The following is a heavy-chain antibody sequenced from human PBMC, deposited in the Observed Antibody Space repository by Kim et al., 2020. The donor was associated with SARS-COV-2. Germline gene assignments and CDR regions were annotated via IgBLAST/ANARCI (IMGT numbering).Heavy chain of an antibody. Sequence: GGSLRLSCAASGFTFSGSAMHWVRQASGKGLEWVGRIRSKANSYATAYAASVKGRFTISRDDSKNTAYLQMNSLKTEDTAVYYCTSRVVPAAGFDYWGQGTLVTVSS. CDR1: GFTFSGSA. V-gene: IGHV3-73*01. J-gene: IGHJ4*02. CDR2: IRSKANSYAT. D-gene: IGHD2-2*01. CDR3: TSRVVPAAGFDY.